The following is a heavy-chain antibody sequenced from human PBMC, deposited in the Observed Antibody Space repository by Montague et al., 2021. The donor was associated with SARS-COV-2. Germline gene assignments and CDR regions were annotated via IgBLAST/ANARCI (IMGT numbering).Heavy chain of an antibody. CDR3: ARTTWLRGYFDL. Sequence: SETLSLTCAVDRDSVRSSSCCWGWMRQPQGKGRECIGCIYYSGSTYYNPSLKSRVTISVDTSKNHFSLKLSSVTAADTAVYYCARTTWLRGYFDLWGRGTLVTVSS. V-gene: IGHV4-39*07. CDR2: IYYSGST. J-gene: IGHJ2*01. CDR1: RDSVRSSSCC. D-gene: IGHD5-12*01.